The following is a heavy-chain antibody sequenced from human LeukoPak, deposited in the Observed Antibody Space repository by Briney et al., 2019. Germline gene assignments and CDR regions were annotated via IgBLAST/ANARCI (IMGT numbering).Heavy chain of an antibody. V-gene: IGHV3-64D*06. Sequence: QPGGSLRLSCAASGFTFSSYAMHWVRQAPGKGLEYVSAISSNGGSTYYADSVKGRFTISRDNSKNTLYLQMSSLRAEDTAVYYCVRSAATSYDAFDIWGQGTMVTVSS. CDR3: VRSAATSYDAFDI. CDR1: GFTFSSYA. CDR2: ISSNGGST. J-gene: IGHJ3*02. D-gene: IGHD6-25*01.